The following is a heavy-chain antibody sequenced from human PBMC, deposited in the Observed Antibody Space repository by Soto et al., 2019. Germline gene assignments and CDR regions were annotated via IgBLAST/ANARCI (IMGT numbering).Heavy chain of an antibody. Sequence: VGSLRLSCAASGFTFSSYAMHWVRQAPGKGLEWVAVISYDGSNKYYADSVKGRFTISRDNSKNTLYLQMNSLRAEDTAVYYCARDGSGSYYNLLGYYYYCGMDVWGQGTTVTVSS. D-gene: IGHD3-10*01. CDR1: GFTFSSYA. J-gene: IGHJ6*02. CDR2: ISYDGSNK. V-gene: IGHV3-30-3*01. CDR3: ARDGSGSYYNLLGYYYYCGMDV.